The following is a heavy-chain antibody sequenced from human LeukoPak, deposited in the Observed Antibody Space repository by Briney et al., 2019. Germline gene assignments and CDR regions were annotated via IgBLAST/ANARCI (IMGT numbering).Heavy chain of an antibody. D-gene: IGHD6-19*01. CDR2: IYYSGST. CDR1: GGSISSSSYY. CDR3: ARHSRIAVAGTGEFDY. J-gene: IGHJ4*02. Sequence: SETLSLTRTVSGGSISSSSYYWGWIRQPPGKGLEWIGSIYYSGSTYYNPSLKSRVTISVDTSKNQFSLKLSSVTAADTAVYYCARHSRIAVAGTGEFDYWGQGTLVTVSS. V-gene: IGHV4-39*01.